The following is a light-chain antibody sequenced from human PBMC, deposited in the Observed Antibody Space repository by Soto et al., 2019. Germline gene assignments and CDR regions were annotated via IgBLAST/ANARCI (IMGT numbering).Light chain of an antibody. CDR1: QSVSSSY. CDR3: QQYGSSPRYT. J-gene: IGKJ2*01. V-gene: IGKV3-20*01. CDR2: GAS. Sequence: EIVLTQSPGTLSLSPGERATLSCRASQSVSSSYLAWYQQKPGQAPRLLIYGASSRATGIPDRFSGSGSGTDFTLIISRLEPEDFALYYCQQYGSSPRYTFGQGTKVEIK.